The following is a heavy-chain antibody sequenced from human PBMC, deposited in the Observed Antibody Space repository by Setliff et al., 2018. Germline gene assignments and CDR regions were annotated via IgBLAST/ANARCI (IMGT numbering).Heavy chain of an antibody. J-gene: IGHJ6*02. CDR3: ARVMGSWELLRGYYYYGMDV. CDR2: ISAYNGNT. CDR1: GYTFTSYG. Sequence: GASVKVSCKASGYTFTSYGISWVRQAPGQGLEWMGWISAYNGNTNYAQKLQGRVTMTTDTSTSTAYMELRRLRSDDTAVYYCARVMGSWELLRGYYYYGMDVWGQGTTVTVSS. V-gene: IGHV1-18*01. D-gene: IGHD1-26*01.